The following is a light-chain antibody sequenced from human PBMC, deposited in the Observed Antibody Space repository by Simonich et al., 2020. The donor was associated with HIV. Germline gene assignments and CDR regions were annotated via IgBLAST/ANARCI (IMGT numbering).Light chain of an antibody. CDR1: QSVSNN. J-gene: IGKJ4*01. V-gene: IGKV3-15*01. Sequence: EIVMTQSPATLSVSPGERATLSCRASQSVSNNLAWYQQKPGQAPRLLIYGPSIRANGIPARFSGSGSGTEFTLTITSLQSEDFALYSCQQYNKWPLTFGGGTKVEIK. CDR3: QQYNKWPLT. CDR2: GPS.